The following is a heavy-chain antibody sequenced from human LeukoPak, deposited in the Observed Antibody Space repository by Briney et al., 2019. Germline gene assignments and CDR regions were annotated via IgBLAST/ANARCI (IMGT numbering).Heavy chain of an antibody. J-gene: IGHJ4*02. D-gene: IGHD6-6*01. Sequence: SGGTLRLSCAASGFTFSSYSMNWVSQAPGKGLEWGSYISSSSSYIYYADSVKGRFTISRDTAKNSLYLQMNSLRAENTAVYYCARDRRQYSSSSNIVDYWGQGTLVTVSS. V-gene: IGHV3-21*01. CDR2: ISSSSSYI. CDR1: GFTFSSYS. CDR3: ARDRRQYSSSSNIVDY.